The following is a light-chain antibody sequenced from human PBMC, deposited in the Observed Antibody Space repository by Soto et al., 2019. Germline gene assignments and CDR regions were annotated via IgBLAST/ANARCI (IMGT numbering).Light chain of an antibody. CDR3: QQDNSFPWT. CDR1: QDISTW. CDR2: SAS. V-gene: IGKV1-12*01. Sequence: DIQMTPSPSSVSASVGDRVTITCRASQDISTWLAWYQQKPGKAPKLLIYSASSLQTGDPSTFSGRGSGTDFTLTISSLQPGDFATYYCQQDNSFPWTFGQGTKVEIK. J-gene: IGKJ1*01.